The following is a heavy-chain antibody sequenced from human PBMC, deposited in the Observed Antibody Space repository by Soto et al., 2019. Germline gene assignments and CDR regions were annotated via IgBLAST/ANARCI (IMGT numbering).Heavy chain of an antibody. CDR2: ISYDGSNK. Sequence: QVQLVESGGGVVQPGRSLRLSCAASGFTFSSYAMRWVRQAPGKGLEWVAVISYDGSNKYYADSVKGRFTISRDNSKNTLYLQMNSLRAEDTAVYYCARAGGSYSDYWGQGTLVTVSS. V-gene: IGHV3-30-3*01. CDR1: GFTFSSYA. D-gene: IGHD1-26*01. CDR3: ARAGGSYSDY. J-gene: IGHJ4*02.